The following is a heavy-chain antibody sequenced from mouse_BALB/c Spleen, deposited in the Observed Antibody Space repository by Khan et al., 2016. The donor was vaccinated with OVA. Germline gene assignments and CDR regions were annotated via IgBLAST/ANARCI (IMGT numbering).Heavy chain of an antibody. CDR1: GYSITSDYA. CDR2: INYSGST. CDR3: ARRGIYDGYSLYYAMDY. Sequence: EVQLVESGPGLVKPSQSLSLTCTVTGYSITSDYAWNWIRQFPGNKLEWMGYINYSGSTSYNPSLKSRISITRDTSKNQFFLQLNSVTTEDTATYYCARRGIYDGYSLYYAMDYWGQGTSVTVSS. V-gene: IGHV3-2*02. D-gene: IGHD2-3*01. J-gene: IGHJ4*01.